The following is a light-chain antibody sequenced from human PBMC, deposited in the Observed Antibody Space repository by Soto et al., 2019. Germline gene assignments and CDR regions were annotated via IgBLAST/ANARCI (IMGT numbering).Light chain of an antibody. CDR2: EVN. CDR1: SSDIGGYNY. CDR3: SSYTSSGTWV. J-gene: IGLJ3*02. Sequence: QSALTQPASVSGSPGQSITISCTGTSSDIGGYNYVSWYQQFPAKAPKLMISEVNNRPSGVSSRFSGSRSGNTASLTISGVQAEDEAAYYCSSYTSSGTWVFGGGTKLTVL. V-gene: IGLV2-14*01.